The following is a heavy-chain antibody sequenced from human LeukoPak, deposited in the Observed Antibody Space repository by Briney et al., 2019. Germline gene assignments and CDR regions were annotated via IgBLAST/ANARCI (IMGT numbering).Heavy chain of an antibody. Sequence: GESLKISCKGSGYSFTSYWIGGVRQMPGKGLEWMGIIYPGDSDTRYSRSFQGQVTISVDKSISTAYVQWSSLQASDTAMYYCARRVLDYFEEWGQGTLVTVSS. V-gene: IGHV5-51*01. CDR1: GYSFTSYW. CDR2: IYPGDSDT. D-gene: IGHD4/OR15-4a*01. J-gene: IGHJ4*02. CDR3: ARRVLDYFEE.